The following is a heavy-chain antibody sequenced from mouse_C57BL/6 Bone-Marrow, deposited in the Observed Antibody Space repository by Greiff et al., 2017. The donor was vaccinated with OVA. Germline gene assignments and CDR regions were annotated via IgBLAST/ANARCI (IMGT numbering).Heavy chain of an antibody. V-gene: IGHV5-17*01. J-gene: IGHJ1*03. CDR1: GFTFSDYG. D-gene: IGHD2-1*01. CDR2: ISSGSSTI. CDR3: ARRNYVYWYFDV. Sequence: EVQLVESGGGLVKPGGSLKLSCAASGFTFSDYGMHWVRQAPAKGLAWVAYISSGSSTIYYADTVKGRFTISRDNAKNTLFLHMTSLRSEDTAMYYGARRNYVYWYFDVWGTGTTVTVSS.